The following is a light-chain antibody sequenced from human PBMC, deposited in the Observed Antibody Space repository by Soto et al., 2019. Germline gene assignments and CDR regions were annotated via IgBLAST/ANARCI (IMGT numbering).Light chain of an antibody. Sequence: QSVLTQPPSVSGAPGQRVTVSCTGSSSNIGAGSDVHWYQQFPGTAPKLLIYDNNNRPSGVPDRFSGSKSVTSASLAITGLQAEDEADYYCQSYDGSLKLFGGGTKLTVL. J-gene: IGLJ2*01. CDR1: SSNIGAGSD. V-gene: IGLV1-40*01. CDR2: DNN. CDR3: QSYDGSLKL.